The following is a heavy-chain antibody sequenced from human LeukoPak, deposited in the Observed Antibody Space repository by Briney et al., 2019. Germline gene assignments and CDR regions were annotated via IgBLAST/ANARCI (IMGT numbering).Heavy chain of an antibody. CDR2: IHHSGRT. J-gene: IGHJ5*01. Sequence: ETLSPTCAVYGGSFSNYDWTWIRQPPGKGLGWIGEIHHSGRTNYNPSLKSRITISADTSKKQFSLRLSSVTAADTAGYYCARGRSRVTIFGVALNWLDSWGQGNLVTVSS. V-gene: IGHV4-34*01. D-gene: IGHD3-3*01. CDR1: GGSFSNYD. CDR3: ARGRSRVTIFGVALNWLDS.